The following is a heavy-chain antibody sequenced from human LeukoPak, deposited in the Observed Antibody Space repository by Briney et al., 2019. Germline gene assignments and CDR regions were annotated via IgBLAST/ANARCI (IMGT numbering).Heavy chain of an antibody. J-gene: IGHJ4*02. CDR3: ARDSRYGYSNDY. CDR2: INSDGSST. CDR1: GFTLSNYW. D-gene: IGHD5-18*01. V-gene: IGHV3-74*01. Sequence: PGGSLRLSCAASGFTLSNYWMHWVRQAPGKGLVWVSRINSDGSSTNYADSVKGRFTISRDNAKNTLYLQMNSLRAEDTAVYYCARDSRYGYSNDYWGQGTLVTVSS.